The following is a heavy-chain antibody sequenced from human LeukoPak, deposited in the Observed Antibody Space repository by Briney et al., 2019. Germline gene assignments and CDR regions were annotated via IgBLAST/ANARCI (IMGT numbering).Heavy chain of an antibody. D-gene: IGHD1-26*01. Sequence: GGSLRLSCAAPGFTFSSYWISWVRQAPGKGLEWVANIKQDGSEKYYVDSVKGRFTISRDNAKNSLYLQMNSLRAEDTAVYYCARRGSYFDYWGQGTLVTVSS. J-gene: IGHJ4*02. CDR1: GFTFSSYW. V-gene: IGHV3-7*01. CDR2: IKQDGSEK. CDR3: ARRGSYFDY.